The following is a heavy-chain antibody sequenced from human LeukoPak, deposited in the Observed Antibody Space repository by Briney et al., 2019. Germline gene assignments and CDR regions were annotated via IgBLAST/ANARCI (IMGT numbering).Heavy chain of an antibody. CDR2: VYTSGRT. V-gene: IGHV4-61*02. CDR1: GGSVSGDNSY. Sequence: SETLSLTCTVSGGSVSGDNSYWHWIRLPAGKGLEWIGRVYTSGRTDYNPSLQSRVTISLDTSKNQFSLKLSSVTAADTAVYYCARNRYCSSTSCPYYYYYMDVWGKGTTVTVSS. CDR3: ARNRYCSSTSCPYYYYYMDV. D-gene: IGHD2-2*01. J-gene: IGHJ6*03.